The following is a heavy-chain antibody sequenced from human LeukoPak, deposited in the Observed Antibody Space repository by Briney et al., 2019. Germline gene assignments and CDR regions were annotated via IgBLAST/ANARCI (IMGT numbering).Heavy chain of an antibody. CDR2: FDPEDGET. D-gene: IGHD1-26*01. V-gene: IGHV1-24*01. Sequence: ASVKVSCKVSGYTLTELSMHWVRQAPGKGLERMGGFDPEDGETIYAQKFQGRVTMTEDTSTDTAYMELSSLRSEDTAVYYCATGWEAIPSPTRYYFDCWGQGTLVTVSS. J-gene: IGHJ4*02. CDR1: GYTLTELS. CDR3: ATGWEAIPSPTRYYFDC.